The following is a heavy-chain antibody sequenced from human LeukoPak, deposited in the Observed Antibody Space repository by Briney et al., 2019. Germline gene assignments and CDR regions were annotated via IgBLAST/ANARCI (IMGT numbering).Heavy chain of an antibody. CDR1: GGTFRDYY. Sequence: SETLSLTCVVYGGTFRDYYWTWIRQLPGKGLEWIGEINHSGITNYNPSLKSRVTISVDTSKSQFSLKLTPATAADTAVYYCAREAVTTSRWFDPWGQGTLVTVSS. J-gene: IGHJ5*02. V-gene: IGHV4-34*01. D-gene: IGHD4-17*01. CDR3: AREAVTTSRWFDP. CDR2: INHSGIT.